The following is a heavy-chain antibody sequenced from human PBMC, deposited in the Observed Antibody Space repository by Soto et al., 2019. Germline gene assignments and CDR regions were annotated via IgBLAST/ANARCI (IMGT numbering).Heavy chain of an antibody. J-gene: IGHJ5*02. CDR2: ISSRSSAI. D-gene: IGHD6-19*01. CDR1: GFTFSSLN. V-gene: IGHV3-48*02. Sequence: PVGSLRLSCAASGFTFSSLNMNWVRQAPGKGLEWLSYISSRSSAIYYADSVKGRFTISRDNAKNSLFLQMNSLRDEDTAIYYCARDGRWLISPGGQGTLVTVSS. CDR3: ARDGRWLISP.